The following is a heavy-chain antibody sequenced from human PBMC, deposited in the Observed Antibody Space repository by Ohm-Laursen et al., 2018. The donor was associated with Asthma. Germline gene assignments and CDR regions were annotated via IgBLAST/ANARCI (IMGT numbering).Heavy chain of an antibody. CDR1: GFTFSDYY. Sequence: SLRLSCAASGFTFSDYYMTWVRQAPGKGLEWVGRIKSKTDGGTTDYAAPVKGRFTISRDDSKNTLYLQMNSLKTEDTAVYYCTTDFPVFYGMDVWGQGTTVTVSS. CDR2: IKSKTDGGTT. V-gene: IGHV3-15*01. CDR3: TTDFPVFYGMDV. J-gene: IGHJ6*02.